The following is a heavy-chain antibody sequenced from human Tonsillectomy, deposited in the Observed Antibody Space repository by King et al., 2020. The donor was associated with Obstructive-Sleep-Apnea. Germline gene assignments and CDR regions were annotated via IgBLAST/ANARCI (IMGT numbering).Heavy chain of an antibody. Sequence: VQLVESGGGVAQPGRSLRLSCAASGFTFRNHALHWVRQAPGKGLEWVAVISYDGDNKYYADSVKGRFTISRDNSKNTLYLQMNSLRTEDTAVYYCARDVRHYYDNSGYYSPLYYFDSWGQGTLVTVSS. CDR1: GFTFRNHA. D-gene: IGHD3-22*01. CDR3: ARDVRHYYDNSGYYSPLYYFDS. V-gene: IGHV3-30-3*01. J-gene: IGHJ4*02. CDR2: ISYDGDNK.